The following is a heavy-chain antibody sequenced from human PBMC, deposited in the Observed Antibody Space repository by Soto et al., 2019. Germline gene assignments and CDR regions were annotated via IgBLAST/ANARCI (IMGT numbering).Heavy chain of an antibody. J-gene: IGHJ4*02. Sequence: QVHLVQSGAEVKKPGASVKVSCKGSGYAFTTYGITWVRQAPGQGLEWMGWISAHNGNTNYAQKLQGRVTVTRDTSTSTAYMELRSLRSDDTTVYYCARGRYGDYWGQGALVTVSS. CDR1: GYAFTTYG. V-gene: IGHV1-18*01. CDR3: ARGRYGDY. CDR2: ISAHNGNT. D-gene: IGHD1-1*01.